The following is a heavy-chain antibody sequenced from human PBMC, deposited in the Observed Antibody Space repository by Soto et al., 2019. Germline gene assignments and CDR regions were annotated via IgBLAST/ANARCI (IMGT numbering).Heavy chain of an antibody. CDR3: TGEVASGY. V-gene: IGHV3-30*03. CDR2: ISSDGSVK. Sequence: QVQMAESGGGVGQPGRSLRLSCAASGFTFSRYGMHWVRQAPGKGLEWVAVISSDGSVKFYADSVKGRFTISRDNSKSPLYLQMDSLRVEDTAAYYCTGEVASGYWGQGTLVTVSS. D-gene: IGHD2-8*02. J-gene: IGHJ4*02. CDR1: GFTFSRYG.